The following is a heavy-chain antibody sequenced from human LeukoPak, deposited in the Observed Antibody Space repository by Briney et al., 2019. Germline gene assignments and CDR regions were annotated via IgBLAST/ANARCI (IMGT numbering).Heavy chain of an antibody. CDR1: GFTFSSYG. J-gene: IGHJ5*02. V-gene: IGHV3-30*18. D-gene: IGHD1-26*01. Sequence: GGSLRLSCAASGFTFSSYGMHWVRQAPGKGLEWVAVISYDGSNKYYADSVKGRFTISRDNSKNTLYLQMNSLRAEDTAVYYCAKDLSGSNWFDPWGQGTLVTVSS. CDR2: ISYDGSNK. CDR3: AKDLSGSNWFDP.